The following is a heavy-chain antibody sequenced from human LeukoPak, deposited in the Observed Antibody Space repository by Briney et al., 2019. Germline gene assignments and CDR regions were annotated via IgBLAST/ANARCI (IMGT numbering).Heavy chain of an antibody. Sequence: ASVKVSCKASGYTFTCYYMHWVRLAPGRGLEWMGWINPNSGGTNYAQKFQGWVTMTRDTSISTAYMELSRLRSDDTAVYYCARGGRNWGSSFDYWGQVTLVTVSS. J-gene: IGHJ4*02. CDR1: GYTFTCYY. CDR2: INPNSGGT. D-gene: IGHD7-27*01. CDR3: ARGGRNWGSSFDY. V-gene: IGHV1-2*04.